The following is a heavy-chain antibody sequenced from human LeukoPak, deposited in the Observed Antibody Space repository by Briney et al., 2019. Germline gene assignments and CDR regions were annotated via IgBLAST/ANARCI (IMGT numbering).Heavy chain of an antibody. CDR3: ARGGHYGDHGGFDY. V-gene: IGHV1-69*13. CDR2: IIPIFGTA. J-gene: IGHJ4*02. Sequence: ASVKVSCKASGGTFSSYAISWVRQAPGQGLEWMGGIIPIFGTANYAQKFQGRVTITADESTSTAYMELSSLRSEDTAVYYCARGGHYGDHGGFDYWGQGTLVTVSS. D-gene: IGHD4-17*01. CDR1: GGTFSSYA.